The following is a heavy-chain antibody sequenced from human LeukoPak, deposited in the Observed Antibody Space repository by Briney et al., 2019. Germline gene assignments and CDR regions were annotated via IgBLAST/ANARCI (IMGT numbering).Heavy chain of an antibody. CDR1: GLTFKDYA. Sequence: GGSLRLSCAASGLTFKDYAMSWVRQAPGTGLEWVSSMTGSSGSTYYADSVKGRFTISRDNSKNILFLQMNSLRADDTAIYYCARSSTNMVLYYFDFWGQGTLVPVSS. CDR3: ARSSTNMVLYYFDF. D-gene: IGHD3-10*01. CDR2: MTGSSGST. J-gene: IGHJ4*02. V-gene: IGHV3-23*01.